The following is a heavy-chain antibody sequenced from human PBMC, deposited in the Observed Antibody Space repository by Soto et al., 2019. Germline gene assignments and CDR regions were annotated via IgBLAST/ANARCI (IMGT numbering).Heavy chain of an antibody. D-gene: IGHD6-13*01. CDR2: INPNSGGT. V-gene: IGHV1-2*04. J-gene: IGHJ5*02. CDR3: AREGLIAAAGTDWFDP. Sequence: SVKVSLKTSSYTFTGYYMHWVRQAPGQGLEWMGWINPNSGGTNYAQKFQGWVTMTRDTSISTAYMELSRLRSDDTAVYYCAREGLIAAAGTDWFDPWGQGTLVTVSS. CDR1: SYTFTGYY.